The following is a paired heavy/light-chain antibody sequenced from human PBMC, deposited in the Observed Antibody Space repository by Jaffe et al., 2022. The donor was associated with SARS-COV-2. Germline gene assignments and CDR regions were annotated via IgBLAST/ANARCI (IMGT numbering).Light chain of an antibody. CDR3: CSYAGSYTFV. CDR1: SSDVGGYNY. Sequence: QSALTQPRSVSGSPGQSVTISCTGTSSDVGGYNYVSWYQQHPGKAPKLMIYDVSKRPSGVPDRFSGSKSGNTASLTISGLQAEDEADYYCCSYAGSYTFVFGGGTKLTVL. V-gene: IGLV2-11*01. J-gene: IGLJ2*01. CDR2: DVS.
Heavy chain of an antibody. CDR1: GYTFTSYG. J-gene: IGHJ6*02. D-gene: IGHD3-3*01. Sequence: QVQLVQSGAEVKKPGASVKVSCKASGYTFTSYGISWVRQAPGQGLEWMGWISAYNGNTNYAQKLQGRVTMTTDTSTSTAYMELRSLRSDDTAVYYCARKGDRELYDFWSGYYYYYYGMDVWGQGTTVTVSS. V-gene: IGHV1-18*01. CDR2: ISAYNGNT. CDR3: ARKGDRELYDFWSGYYYYYYGMDV.